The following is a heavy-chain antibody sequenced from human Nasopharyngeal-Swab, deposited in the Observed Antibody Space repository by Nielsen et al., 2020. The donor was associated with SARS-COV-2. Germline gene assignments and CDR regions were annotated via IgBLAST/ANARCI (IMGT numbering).Heavy chain of an antibody. D-gene: IGHD4-17*01. J-gene: IGHJ4*02. CDR1: GCTFSSYA. CDR2: IIPILGIA. CDR3: ARTDDYGDYYWDY. V-gene: IGHV1-69*10. Sequence: SVTVSCKASGCTFSSYAISWVRQAPGQGLEWMGGIIPILGIANYAQKFQGRVTITADKSTSTAYMELSSLRSEDTAVYYCARTDDYGDYYWDYWGQGTLVTVSS.